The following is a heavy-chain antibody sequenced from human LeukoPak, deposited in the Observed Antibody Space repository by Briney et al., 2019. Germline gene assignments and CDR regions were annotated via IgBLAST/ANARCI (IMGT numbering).Heavy chain of an antibody. Sequence: PGGSLRLSCAASGFTFSSYAMSWVRQAPGKGLEWVSAISGSGGSTYYADSVKGRFTISRDNPKNTLYLQMNSLRAEDTAVYYCATRDGYRARAEYWGQGTLVTVSS. CDR3: ATRDGYRARAEY. D-gene: IGHD5-24*01. V-gene: IGHV3-23*01. J-gene: IGHJ4*02. CDR2: ISGSGGST. CDR1: GFTFSSYA.